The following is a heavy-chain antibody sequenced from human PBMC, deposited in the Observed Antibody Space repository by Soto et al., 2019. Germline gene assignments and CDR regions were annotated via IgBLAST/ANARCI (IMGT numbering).Heavy chain of an antibody. D-gene: IGHD6-13*01. V-gene: IGHV3-11*01. CDR1: GFTFSDYY. J-gene: IGHJ4*02. CDR3: ARGAAAAGIQSYFDY. CDR2: ISSSGSTI. Sequence: PGGSLRLSCAASGFTFSDYYMSWIRQAPGKGLEWVSYISSSGSTIYYADSVRGRFTISRDNAKNSLYLQMNSLRAEDTAVYYCARGAAAAGIQSYFDYWGQGTLVTVSS.